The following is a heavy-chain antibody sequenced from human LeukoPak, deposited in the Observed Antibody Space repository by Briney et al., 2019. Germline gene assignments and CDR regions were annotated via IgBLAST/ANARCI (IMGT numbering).Heavy chain of an antibody. J-gene: IGHJ4*02. CDR3: AGEDSTRTFFRSRFFDY. V-gene: IGHV4-34*01. Sequence: SETLSLTCAVYGGSFSGYYWSWIRQPPGKGLEWIGEINHSGSTNHNPSLKSRVTISVDTPKNQFSLKLSSVTAADTAVYYCAGEDSTRTFFRSRFFDYWGQGTLVTVSS. CDR1: GGSFSGYY. CDR2: INHSGST. D-gene: IGHD2-2*01.